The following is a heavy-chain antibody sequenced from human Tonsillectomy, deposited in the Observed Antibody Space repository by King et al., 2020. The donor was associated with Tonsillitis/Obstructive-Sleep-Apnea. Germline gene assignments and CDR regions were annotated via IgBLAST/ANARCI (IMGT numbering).Heavy chain of an antibody. Sequence: VQLVESGGGLIQPGGSLRLSCAASGFTFSSNYMSWVRQAPGKGLEWVSVIYSGGSTYYADSVKGRFTISRDNSKNTLYLQMNSLRAEDTAVYYCATDLYSSGWYAFDYWGQGTLVTVSS. V-gene: IGHV3-53*01. J-gene: IGHJ4*02. CDR3: ATDLYSSGWYAFDY. CDR2: IYSGGST. CDR1: GFTFSSNY. D-gene: IGHD6-19*01.